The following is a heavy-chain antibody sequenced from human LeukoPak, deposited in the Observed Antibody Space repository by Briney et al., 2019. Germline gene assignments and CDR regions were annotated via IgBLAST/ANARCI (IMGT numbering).Heavy chain of an antibody. D-gene: IGHD3-10*01. CDR2: INPNTGGT. J-gene: IGHJ3*01. V-gene: IGHV1-2*02. CDR3: ARGRSSGGSDAFDF. Sequence: ASVKVSCKDSEYIFTDHYIHWVRQAPGQGLEWMGWINPNTGGTKFAQNFQGRVTMTSDTYVTTAYMELRSLRSDDTAVYYCARGRSSGGSDAFDFWGQGTMATVSS. CDR1: EYIFTDHY.